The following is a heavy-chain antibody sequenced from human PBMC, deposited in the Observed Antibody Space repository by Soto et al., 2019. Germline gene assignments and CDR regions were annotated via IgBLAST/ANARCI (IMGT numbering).Heavy chain of an antibody. CDR2: INTSGGST. CDR3: ARDIVVVVAATHYYYYGMDV. V-gene: IGHV1-46*01. J-gene: IGHJ6*02. Sequence: ASVKVSCKASGYTFTSYYMHWVRQAPGQGLEWMGIINTSGGSTRYAQKFQGRVTMTRDTSTSTVYMEMSSLRSEDTAVHYCARDIVVVVAATHYYYYGMDVWGQGTTVTVSS. CDR1: GYTFTSYY. D-gene: IGHD2-15*01.